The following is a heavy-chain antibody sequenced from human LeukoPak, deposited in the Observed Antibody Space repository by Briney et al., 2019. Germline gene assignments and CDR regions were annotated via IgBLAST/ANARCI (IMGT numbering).Heavy chain of an antibody. D-gene: IGHD4-17*01. CDR2: IYYSGST. V-gene: IGHV4-31*03. CDR3: ARGENDYGDYSLDY. CDR1: GGSISSGGYY. Sequence: SQTLSLTCTVSGGSISSGGYYWSWIRQHPGKGLEWIGYIYYSGSTYYNPSLKSRVTISVDTSKNQFSLKLSSVTAADTVVYYCARGENDYGDYSLDYWGQGTLVTVSS. J-gene: IGHJ4*02.